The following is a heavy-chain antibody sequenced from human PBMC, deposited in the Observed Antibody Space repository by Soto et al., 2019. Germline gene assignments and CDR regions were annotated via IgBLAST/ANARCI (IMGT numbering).Heavy chain of an antibody. D-gene: IGHD3-10*01. Sequence: SETLSLTCAVYGGSFIGYYCILIRHPPFKWLEWIVEINHSGSTNYNPSLKSRVTISVDTSKNQFSLKLSSVTAADTAVYYCARWRGEKLLWFGELYYYYGMDVWGQGTTVTVSS. CDR2: INHSGST. V-gene: IGHV4-34*01. J-gene: IGHJ6*02. CDR3: ARWRGEKLLWFGELYYYYGMDV. CDR1: GGSFIGYY.